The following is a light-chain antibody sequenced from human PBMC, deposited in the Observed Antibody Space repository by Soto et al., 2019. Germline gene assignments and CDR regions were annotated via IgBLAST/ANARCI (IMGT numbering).Light chain of an antibody. Sequence: EIVMTQSPATLSVSPGERATLSCRASQSVSSNLAWYKQKPGQAPRLLIYGASTRATGIPARFSGSGSGTEFTLTISSLEYEDFAVYYCQQYDSWTFGQGTKVDIK. CDR3: QQYDSWT. CDR1: QSVSSN. V-gene: IGKV3-15*01. J-gene: IGKJ1*01. CDR2: GAS.